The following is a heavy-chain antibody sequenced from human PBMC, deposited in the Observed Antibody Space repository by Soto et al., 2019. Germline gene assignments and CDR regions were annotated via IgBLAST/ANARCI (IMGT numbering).Heavy chain of an antibody. CDR2: IYYSGST. CDR1: GGSISSYY. J-gene: IGHJ4*02. V-gene: IGHV4-59*08. CDR3: ARHAQNDFWSGYYGMLDY. Sequence: SETLSLTCTVSGGSISSYYWSWIRQPPGKGLEWIGYIYYSGSTNYNPSLKSRVTISVDTSKNQFSLKLSSVTAADTAVYYCARHAQNDFWSGYYGMLDYWGQGTLVTVS. D-gene: IGHD3-3*01.